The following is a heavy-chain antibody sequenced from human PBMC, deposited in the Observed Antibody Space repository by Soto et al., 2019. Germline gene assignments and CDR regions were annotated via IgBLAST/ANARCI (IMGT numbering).Heavy chain of an antibody. V-gene: IGHV3-23*01. CDR1: GFAFSNSA. CDR2: IIASASTT. J-gene: IGHJ4*02. D-gene: IGHD6-13*01. Sequence: EVQLLESGGGLVQPGGSLRLSCAASGFAFSNSAMGWVRQAPGKGLEWVSAIIASASTTYYADSVKGRFIISRDNSKNTLYLQMHSLGADDTAVYYCAKDLRGPAAGTWYFDYWGQRTLVTVSS. CDR3: AKDLRGPAAGTWYFDY.